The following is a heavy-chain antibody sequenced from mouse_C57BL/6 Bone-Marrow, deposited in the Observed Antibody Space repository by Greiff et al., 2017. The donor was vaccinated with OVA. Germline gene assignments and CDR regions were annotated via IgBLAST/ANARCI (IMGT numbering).Heavy chain of an antibody. V-gene: IGHV1-64*01. Sequence: VKLQQPGAELVKPGASVKLSCKASGYTFTSYWMHWVKQRPGQGLEWIGMIHPNSGSTNYNEKFKSKATLTVDKSSSTAYMQLSSLTSEDSAVYYCARTIYYDDEFAYWGQGTLVTVSA. J-gene: IGHJ3*01. CDR1: GYTFTSYW. CDR2: IHPNSGST. CDR3: ARTIYYDDEFAY. D-gene: IGHD2-4*01.